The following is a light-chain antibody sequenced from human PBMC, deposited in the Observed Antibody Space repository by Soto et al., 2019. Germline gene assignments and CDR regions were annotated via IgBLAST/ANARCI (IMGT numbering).Light chain of an antibody. CDR1: QSISSY. J-gene: IGKJ4*01. CDR3: QQTYSTPLT. Sequence: DIQMTPSPSSLSASVGDRVTITCRSSQSISSYLNWYQQKPGKAPKVLIYAASSLQSGVPSRVSGSGSGTDFTLTISRLHPEDFATYYCQQTYSTPLTFGGGTKVEIK. CDR2: AAS. V-gene: IGKV1-39*01.